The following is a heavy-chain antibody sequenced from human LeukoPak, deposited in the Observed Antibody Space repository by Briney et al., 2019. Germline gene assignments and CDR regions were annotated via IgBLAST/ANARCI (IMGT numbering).Heavy chain of an antibody. CDR2: IIPIFGTA. CDR3: ARGGSSTSCYLY. CDR1: GGTFSSYA. D-gene: IGHD2-2*01. V-gene: IGHV1-69*13. J-gene: IGHJ4*02. Sequence: SVKVSCKASGGTFSSYAISWVRQAPGQGLEWMGGIIPIFGTANYAQKFQGRVTITADESTSTAYMELSSLRSGDTAVYYCARGGSSTSCYLYWGQGTLVTVSS.